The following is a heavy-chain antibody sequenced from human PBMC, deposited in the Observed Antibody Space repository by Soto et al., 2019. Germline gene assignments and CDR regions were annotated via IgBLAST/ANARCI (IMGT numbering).Heavy chain of an antibody. CDR3: ARLGYCSGGSGAHDAINI. CDR1: GASIDSISYY. J-gene: IGHJ3*02. D-gene: IGHD2-15*01. V-gene: IGHV4-39*01. CDR2: IYYSGRT. Sequence: SETLSVTCTVSGASIDSISYYWGWIRQPPGKGLEWIGSIYYSGRTFYIPSLKSQFTISVDTSQNQFSLKRSSVTAADTAVYYCARLGYCSGGSGAHDAINIWRQGTMVTVSS.